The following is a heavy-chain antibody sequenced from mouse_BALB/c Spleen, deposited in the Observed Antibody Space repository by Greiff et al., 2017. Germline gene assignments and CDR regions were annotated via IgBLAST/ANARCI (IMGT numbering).Heavy chain of an antibody. CDR2: ISSGGSYT. J-gene: IGHJ1*01. V-gene: IGHV5-9-4*01. D-gene: IGHD2-2*01. Sequence: EVKLMESGGGLVKPGGSLKLSCAASGFTFSSYAMSWVRQSPEKRLEWVAEISSGGSYTYYPDTVTGRFTISRDNAKNTLYLEMSSLRSEDTAMYYCARVWLRRFDVWGAGTTVTVSS. CDR1: GFTFSSYA. CDR3: ARVWLRRFDV.